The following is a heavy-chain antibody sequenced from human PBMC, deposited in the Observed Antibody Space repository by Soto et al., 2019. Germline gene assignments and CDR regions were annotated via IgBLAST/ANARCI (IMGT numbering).Heavy chain of an antibody. V-gene: IGHV1-69*13. D-gene: IGHD3-22*01. CDR2: IIPIFGTA. CDR1: GGTFSSYA. CDR3: ARDRRWYYDSSGYFN. Sequence: SVKVSCKASGGTFSSYAISWVRQAPGQGLEWMGGIIPIFGTANYAQKFQGRVTITADESTSTAYMELSSLRSEDTAVYYCARDRRWYYDSSGYFNWGQGTLVTVSS. J-gene: IGHJ4*02.